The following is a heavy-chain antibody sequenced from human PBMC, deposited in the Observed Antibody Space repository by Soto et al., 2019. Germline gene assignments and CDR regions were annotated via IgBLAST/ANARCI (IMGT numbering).Heavy chain of an antibody. CDR1: GFSLSTSGMC. J-gene: IGHJ6*02. V-gene: IGHV2-70*01. D-gene: IGHD3-22*01. Sequence: SGPTLVNPTQTLTLTCTFSGFSLSTSGMCVSWIRQPPGKALEWLALIDWDDDKYYSTSLKTRLTISKDTSKNQVVLTMTNMDPVDTATYYCARTFAYYYDSSGYYLGDYYYYGMDVWGQGTTVTVSS. CDR3: ARTFAYYYDSSGYYLGDYYYYGMDV. CDR2: IDWDDDK.